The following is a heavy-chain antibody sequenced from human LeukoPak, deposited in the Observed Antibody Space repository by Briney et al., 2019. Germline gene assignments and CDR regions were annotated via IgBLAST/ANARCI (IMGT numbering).Heavy chain of an antibody. D-gene: IGHD3-3*01. CDR3: AKDYRGSGYFFDV. V-gene: IGHV3-23*01. J-gene: IGHJ3*01. CDR1: GFTFRNYA. CDR2: ISGNGDTT. Sequence: PGGSLRLSCAGSGFTFRNYAMSWVRQAPGKGLEGVSFISGNGDTTYHADSVKGRFNISRANSKNTLYLQMNSLRAEDTAIYSCAKDYRGSGYFFDVWGQGTMVAVSS.